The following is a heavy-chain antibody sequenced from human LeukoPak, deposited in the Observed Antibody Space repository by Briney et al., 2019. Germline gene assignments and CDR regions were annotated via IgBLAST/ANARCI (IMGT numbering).Heavy chain of an antibody. CDR1: GYTFSTYY. CDR2: INPSGGRT. J-gene: IGHJ4*02. V-gene: IGHV1-46*01. D-gene: IGHD1-26*01. Sequence: ASVTVSFKASGYTFSTYYMHWVRQAPGQGREWMGIINPSGGRTSYAQKFQGRVTMTRDMSTSTVYMELSSLRSEDTAVYYCARVKSGSYFDYWGQGTLVTVSS. CDR3: ARVKSGSYFDY.